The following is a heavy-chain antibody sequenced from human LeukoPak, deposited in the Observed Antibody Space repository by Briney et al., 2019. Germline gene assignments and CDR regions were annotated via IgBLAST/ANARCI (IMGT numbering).Heavy chain of an antibody. D-gene: IGHD5-12*01. J-gene: IGHJ4*02. V-gene: IGHV3-49*04. CDR3: TRDRGYSGYGRY. CDR2: IRSKAYGGTT. CDR1: GFTFGDYA. Sequence: GRSLRLSCTASGFTFGDYAMSWVRQAPGKGLEWVGFIRSKAYGGTTEYAASVKGRLTISRDDSKSIAYLQMNSLKTEDTAVYYCTRDRGYSGYGRYWGQGTLVTVSS.